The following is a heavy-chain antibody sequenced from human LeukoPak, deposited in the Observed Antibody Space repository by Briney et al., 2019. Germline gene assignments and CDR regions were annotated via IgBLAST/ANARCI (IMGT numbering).Heavy chain of an antibody. V-gene: IGHV3-43*01. J-gene: IGHJ4*02. CDR2: ISWDGGST. CDR3: AKVGGATKGEFDY. Sequence: GGSLRLSCAASGFTFDDYTMHWVRHAPGKGLEWVSLISWDGGSTYYADSVKGRFTISRDNSKNSLYLQMNSLRTEDTALYYCAKVGGATKGEFDYWGQGTLVTVSS. CDR1: GFTFDDYT. D-gene: IGHD1-26*01.